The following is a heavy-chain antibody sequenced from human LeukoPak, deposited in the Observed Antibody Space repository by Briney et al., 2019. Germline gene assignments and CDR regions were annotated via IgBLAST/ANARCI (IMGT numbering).Heavy chain of an antibody. J-gene: IGHJ4*01. CDR1: GYTFTNYW. Sequence: GESLKISCKVSGYTFTNYWIGWVRQMPGKGLEWMGTIYPGDPDTRCSPSFEGQVTMSVDKSITTAYLQWSSLKASDTAMYYCARSAYSYGPLYYFDYWGHGTLVTVSS. D-gene: IGHD5-18*01. V-gene: IGHV5-51*01. CDR3: ARSAYSYGPLYYFDY. CDR2: IYPGDPDT.